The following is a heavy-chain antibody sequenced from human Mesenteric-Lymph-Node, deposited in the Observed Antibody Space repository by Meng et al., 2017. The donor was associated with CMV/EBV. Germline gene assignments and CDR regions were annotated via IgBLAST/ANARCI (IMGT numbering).Heavy chain of an antibody. CDR3: ARREQLALDIEYFQY. J-gene: IGHJ1*01. Sequence: SVKVSCKASGGTFSSYAISWVRQAPGQGLEWMGGIIPIFGTANYAQKFQGRVTMATDTSTNTAYMDLRSLKSDDTAVFYCARREQLALDIEYFQYWGQGTLVTVSS. CDR1: GGTFSSYA. D-gene: IGHD6-13*01. V-gene: IGHV1-69*05. CDR2: IIPIFGTA.